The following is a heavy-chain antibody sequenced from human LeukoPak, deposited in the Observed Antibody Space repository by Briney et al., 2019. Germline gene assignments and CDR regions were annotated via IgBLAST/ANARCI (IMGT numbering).Heavy chain of an antibody. CDR2: ISWNSGSI. Sequence: SGGSLRLSCAASGFTFDDYAMHWVRQAPGKGLEWVSGISWNSGSIGYADSVKGRFTISRDNAKNSLYLQMNSLRAEDTALYYCAKLSAGYSSGWYYFDYWGQGTLVTVSS. CDR1: GFTFDDYA. D-gene: IGHD6-19*01. V-gene: IGHV3-9*01. CDR3: AKLSAGYSSGWYYFDY. J-gene: IGHJ4*02.